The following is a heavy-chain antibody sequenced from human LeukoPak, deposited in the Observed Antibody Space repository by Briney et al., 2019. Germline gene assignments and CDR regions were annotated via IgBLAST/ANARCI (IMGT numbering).Heavy chain of an antibody. CDR1: GFTLRNYW. CDR3: ARGVRGLNAFDI. V-gene: IGHV3-74*01. Sequence: GGSLRLSCAASGFTLRNYWMHWVRQAPGKGLVWVSRINSDGGSTSYADSVKGRFTISRDNAKNSLYLQMNSLRAEDTAVYYCARGVRGLNAFDIWGQGTMVTVSS. D-gene: IGHD3-10*01. CDR2: INSDGGST. J-gene: IGHJ3*02.